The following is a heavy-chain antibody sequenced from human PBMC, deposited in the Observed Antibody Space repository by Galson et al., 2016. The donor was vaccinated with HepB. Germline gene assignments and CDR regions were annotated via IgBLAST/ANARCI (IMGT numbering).Heavy chain of an antibody. Sequence: SLRLSCAASGFTFSSYGMHWVRQAPGKGLEWVAVISYDGSDKYYADSVKGRFTISRDNSKNTLYLQMNSLRPEDTAVYYCAKDRRYYDSSGYFWEGYYYDGMDGWGRGTTVTVSS. CDR1: GFTFSSYG. J-gene: IGHJ6*02. CDR3: AKDRRYYDSSGYFWEGYYYDGMDG. CDR2: ISYDGSDK. V-gene: IGHV3-30*18. D-gene: IGHD3-22*01.